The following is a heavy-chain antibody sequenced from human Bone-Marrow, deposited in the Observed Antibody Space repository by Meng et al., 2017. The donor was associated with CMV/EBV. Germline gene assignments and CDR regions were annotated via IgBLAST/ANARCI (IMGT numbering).Heavy chain of an antibody. CDR2: IQVIGHT. J-gene: IGHJ4*02. Sequence: QVQIAESGPGLVKPSETLSPTCIVSGASIKNYNWNWVRQPAGQGLEWIGLIQVIGHTVYNPSLKSRVTVSLDASKNQFSLTLNSVTAADTATYYCAGSRPGGGACDYWGQGILVTVSS. D-gene: IGHD3-16*01. V-gene: IGHV4-4*07. CDR3: AGSRPGGGACDY. CDR1: GASIKNYN.